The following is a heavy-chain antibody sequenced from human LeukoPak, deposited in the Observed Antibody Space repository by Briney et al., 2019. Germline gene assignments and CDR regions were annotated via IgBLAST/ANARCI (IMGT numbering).Heavy chain of an antibody. V-gene: IGHV3-11*01. J-gene: IGHJ4*02. CDR2: ISSSGSTI. CDR3: ARDRSGDYFDY. D-gene: IGHD3-16*02. CDR1: GFTFSSYA. Sequence: GGSLRLSCAASGFTFSSYAMSWIRQAPGKGLEWVSYISSSGSTIYYADSVKGRFTIFRDNAKNSLYLQMNSLRAEDTAVYYCARDRSGDYFDYWGQGTLVTVSS.